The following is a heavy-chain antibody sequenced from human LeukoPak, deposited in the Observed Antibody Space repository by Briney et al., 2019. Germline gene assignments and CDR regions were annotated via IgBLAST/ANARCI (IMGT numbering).Heavy chain of an antibody. V-gene: IGHV3-30*18. CDR1: GFTFSIYG. Sequence: PGRSLRLSCAASGFTFSIYGMHWVPEGPGKGLERGAVISYDGSNKYYADSVKGRFTISRDNSKNTLYLQMNSLRAEETAVYYCAKDLRRYCSSTSCSSPDFWGQGTLVTVSS. CDR2: ISYDGSNK. D-gene: IGHD2-2*01. J-gene: IGHJ4*02. CDR3: AKDLRRYCSSTSCSSPDF.